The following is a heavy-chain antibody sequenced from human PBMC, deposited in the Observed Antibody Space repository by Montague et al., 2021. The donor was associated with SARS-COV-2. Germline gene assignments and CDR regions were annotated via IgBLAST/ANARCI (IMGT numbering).Heavy chain of an antibody. J-gene: IGHJ5*02. CDR2: IYYRGST. V-gene: IGHV4-59*01. Sequence: SETLSLTCTVSNGSINSYYWSWVRQPPGKRLEWIGYIYYRGSTNYNPSLESRVIMSIDTSKNQFSLKLRSVTAADTAVYFCAREGLHNWFDPWGQGTLVIVSS. CDR3: AREGLHNWFDP. CDR1: NGSINSYY.